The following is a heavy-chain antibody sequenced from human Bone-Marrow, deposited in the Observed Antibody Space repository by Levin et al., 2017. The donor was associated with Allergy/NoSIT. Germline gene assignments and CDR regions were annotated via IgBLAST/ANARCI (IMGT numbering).Heavy chain of an antibody. J-gene: IGHJ4*02. CDR3: ATVQRRQQVAKGPFEF. Sequence: GESLKISCAASGFTFSAYAMYWVRQAPGRGLEWVSVITATGGSTYYADPVKGRFTASRDNSKNTLYLHMSSLRGEDTALYYCATVQRRQQVAKGPFEFWGQGTLVTVSS. V-gene: IGHV3-23*01. CDR2: ITATGGST. CDR1: GFTFSAYA. D-gene: IGHD6-13*01.